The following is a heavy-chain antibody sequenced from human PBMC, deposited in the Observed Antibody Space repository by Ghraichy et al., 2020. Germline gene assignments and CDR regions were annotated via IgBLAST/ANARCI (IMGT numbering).Heavy chain of an antibody. Sequence: SETLSLTCTVSGGSISSSSYYWGWIRQPPGKGLEWIGSIYYSGSTYYNPSLKSRVTISVDTSKNQFSLKLSSVTAADTAVYYCASTASWWGSCSSTSCYIVDYWGQGTLVTVSS. CDR3: ASTASWWGSCSSTSCYIVDY. V-gene: IGHV4-39*01. CDR2: IYYSGST. J-gene: IGHJ4*02. CDR1: GGSISSSSYY. D-gene: IGHD2-2*02.